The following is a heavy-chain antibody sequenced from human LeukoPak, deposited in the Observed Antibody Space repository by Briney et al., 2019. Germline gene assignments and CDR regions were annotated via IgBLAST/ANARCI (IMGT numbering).Heavy chain of an antibody. V-gene: IGHV3-21*01. CDR1: GFTFSIYN. Sequence: GGSLRLSCAASGFTFSIYNMNWVRQAPEKGLESISSISGSSAYIYYADSVKGRFTISRDNAKNSLYLQMNSLRADDTAVYYCVRIPNSANFPNWFDPWGQGTLVTVSS. CDR3: VRIPNSANFPNWFDP. CDR2: ISGSSAYI. D-gene: IGHD2/OR15-2a*01. J-gene: IGHJ5*02.